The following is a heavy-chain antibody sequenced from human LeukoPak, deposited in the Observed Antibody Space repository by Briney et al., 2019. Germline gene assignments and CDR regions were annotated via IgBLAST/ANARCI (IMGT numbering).Heavy chain of an antibody. V-gene: IGHV3-7*01. J-gene: IGHJ4*02. Sequence: PGGSLRLSCAASGFTFSSYWMSWVRQAPGKGLEWVANIKQDGSEKYYVDSVKGRFTISRDNAKNSLYLQMNSLRAEDTAVYYCARGAGIAAAGFADYWGQGTLVTVSS. CDR1: GFTFSSYW. CDR3: ARGAGIAAAGFADY. CDR2: IKQDGSEK. D-gene: IGHD6-13*01.